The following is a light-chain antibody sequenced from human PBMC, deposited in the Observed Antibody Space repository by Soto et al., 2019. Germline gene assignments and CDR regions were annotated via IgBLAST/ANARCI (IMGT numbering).Light chain of an antibody. CDR2: GAS. V-gene: IGKV3-15*01. CDR1: QSVSHN. CDR3: QQSNNWPYT. Sequence: EIVMTQSPGTLSVSPGERATLSCRASQSVSHNLAWYQQKPGQAPRLLFYGASTRATGIPARFSGSGSGTEFTLTISSLQSEDFAVYYCQQSNNWPYTFGQGTKLEIK. J-gene: IGKJ2*01.